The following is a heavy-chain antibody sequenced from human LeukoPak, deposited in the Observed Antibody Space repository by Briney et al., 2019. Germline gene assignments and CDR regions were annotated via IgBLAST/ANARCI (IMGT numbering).Heavy chain of an antibody. CDR3: ARDAGYDFWTGYYDF. CDR1: GFTFRSYW. J-gene: IGHJ4*02. CDR2: KKQDGSEK. D-gene: IGHD3-3*01. Sequence: PGGSLRLSCVASGFTFRSYWMSWVRQAPGKGLEWVATKKQDGSEKYYVDSMKGRFTTSRDIAQNSLYLQMNSLRAEDTAVYFCARDAGYDFWTGYYDFWGQGTLVTVSS. V-gene: IGHV3-7*05.